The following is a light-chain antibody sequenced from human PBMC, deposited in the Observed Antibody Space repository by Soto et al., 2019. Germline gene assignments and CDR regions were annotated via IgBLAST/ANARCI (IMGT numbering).Light chain of an antibody. J-gene: IGKJ1*01. Sequence: IVMTQSPATLSVSPRERATLFCRASQSVSINLAWYQQKPGQAPRLLIYGASTRATGIPDRFSGSGSGTDFTLTISRLEPEDFAVYYCQQYGSSGTFGQGTK. V-gene: IGKV3-20*01. CDR3: QQYGSSGT. CDR1: QSVSIN. CDR2: GAS.